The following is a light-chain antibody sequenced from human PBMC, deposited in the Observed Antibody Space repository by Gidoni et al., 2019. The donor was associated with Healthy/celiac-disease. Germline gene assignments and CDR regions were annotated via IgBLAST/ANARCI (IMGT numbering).Light chain of an antibody. V-gene: IGKV3D-15*01. CDR1: QSVSSN. CDR3: QQYNNWPLT. J-gene: IGKJ5*01. CDR2: GAS. Sequence: EIVMTQSPATLSVSPGERATLSCRASQSVSSNLAWYQQKPGQAPRLLIYGASTRATGIPARFSGSGSGTEFTLTISSLQSEDFAVCYCQQYNNWPLTFXQXTRLEIK.